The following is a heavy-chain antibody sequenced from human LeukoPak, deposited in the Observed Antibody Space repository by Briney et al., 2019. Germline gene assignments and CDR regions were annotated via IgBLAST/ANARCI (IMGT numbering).Heavy chain of an antibody. J-gene: IGHJ5*02. CDR1: GFTFSSNG. V-gene: IGHV3-30*02. D-gene: IGHD4-17*01. Sequence: PGGSLRLSCAASGFTFSSNGMHWVRQAPGKGLECVAFIQNDGNNKKYADSVKGRFTISRDNAKSSLYLQMNSLRAEDTAVYYCARDANGDYGYWFDPWGQGTLVTVSS. CDR2: IQNDGNNK. CDR3: ARDANGDYGYWFDP.